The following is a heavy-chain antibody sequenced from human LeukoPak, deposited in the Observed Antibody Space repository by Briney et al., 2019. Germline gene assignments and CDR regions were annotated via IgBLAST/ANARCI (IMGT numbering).Heavy chain of an antibody. Sequence: SETLSLTCTVSGGSISSSSYYWGWIRQPPGKGLEWIGSIYYSGSTYYNPSLKSRVTISVDTSKNQFSLKLSSVTAPDTAVYYCASMLSIAARPVGRFDYWGQGTLVTVSS. D-gene: IGHD6-6*01. V-gene: IGHV4-39*07. CDR3: ASMLSIAARPVGRFDY. CDR1: GGSISSSSYY. J-gene: IGHJ4*02. CDR2: IYYSGST.